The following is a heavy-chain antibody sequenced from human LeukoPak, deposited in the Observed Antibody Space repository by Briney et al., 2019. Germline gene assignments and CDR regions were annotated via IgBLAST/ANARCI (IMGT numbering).Heavy chain of an antibody. J-gene: IGHJ6*02. CDR2: IVVGSGNV. Sequence: GASVKVSCKASGFTSPNSAVQWVRQTRGLRLEWMGWIVVGSGNVEYAQKFQKRVIISRDMSTNTAYMELSSLTSEDTAVYYCSTWGTPIPREFRDHGVWGQGTTVTVSS. CDR1: GFTSPNSA. CDR3: STWGTPIPREFRDHGV. D-gene: IGHD2-2*02. V-gene: IGHV1-58*01.